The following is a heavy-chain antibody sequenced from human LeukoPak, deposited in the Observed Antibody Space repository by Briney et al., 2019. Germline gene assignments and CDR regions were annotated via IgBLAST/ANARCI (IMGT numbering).Heavy chain of an antibody. V-gene: IGHV4-39*07. Sequence: PSETLSLTCTVSGGSISSSSYYWGWIRQPPGKGLEWIGSIYYGGSTYYNPSLKSRVTISVDTSKTQFSLKLGSVTAADTAVYYCAREDYGDYGHSSQIDYWGQGTLVTVSS. J-gene: IGHJ4*02. CDR3: AREDYGDYGHSSQIDY. D-gene: IGHD4-17*01. CDR2: IYYGGST. CDR1: GGSISSSSYY.